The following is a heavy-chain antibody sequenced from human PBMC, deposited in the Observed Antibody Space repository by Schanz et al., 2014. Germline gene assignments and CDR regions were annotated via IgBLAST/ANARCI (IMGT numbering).Heavy chain of an antibody. CDR3: ARSNYYDNSDYYNSFDY. Sequence: VQLVQSGAEVKRPGASVRVSCKASGYTFISYGISWVRQAPGQGLEWLGWISGSNGNTNYTQKFQGRVTMTIDPYTSTAYMDLSSLRPEDTAVYYCARSNYYDNSDYYNSFDYWGQGTLVTVSS. D-gene: IGHD3-22*01. CDR2: ISGSNGNT. J-gene: IGHJ4*02. V-gene: IGHV1-18*01. CDR1: GYTFISYG.